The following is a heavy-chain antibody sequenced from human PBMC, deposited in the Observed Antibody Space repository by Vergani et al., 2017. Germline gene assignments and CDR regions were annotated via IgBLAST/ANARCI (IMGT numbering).Heavy chain of an antibody. CDR3: ARVGDAFWSGSYYMDV. D-gene: IGHD3-3*01. CDR1: GGSFSGYY. CDR2: INHSGST. Sequence: QVQLQQWGAGLLKPSETLSLTCAVYGGSFSGYYWSWIRQPPGKGLEWIGEINHSGSTNYNPSLKSRVTISVDTSKNQFSLKLSSVTAADTAVYYCARVGDAFWSGSYYMDVWGKGTTVTVSS. J-gene: IGHJ6*03. V-gene: IGHV4-34*01.